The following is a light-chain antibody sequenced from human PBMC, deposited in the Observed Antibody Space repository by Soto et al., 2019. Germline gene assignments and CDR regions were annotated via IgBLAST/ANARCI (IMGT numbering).Light chain of an antibody. V-gene: IGKV3-20*01. CDR2: GAS. J-gene: IGKJ1*01. Sequence: EIVLTQSPGILSLSPGERATLSCRATQSVSNNYLAWYQRKPGQAPRLLIYGASSRATGIPDRFSGSGSGTDFSLTISRLEPEDFAVYYCQQYATSPWTFGQGTKVDNK. CDR1: QSVSNNY. CDR3: QQYATSPWT.